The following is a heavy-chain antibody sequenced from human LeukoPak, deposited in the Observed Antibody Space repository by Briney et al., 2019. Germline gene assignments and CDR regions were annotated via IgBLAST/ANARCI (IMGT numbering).Heavy chain of an antibody. V-gene: IGHV1-69*04. J-gene: IGHJ5*02. D-gene: IGHD3-16*02. CDR1: GGTFSSYA. CDR3: ARGFRGGYPQASFDP. CDR2: IIPILGIA. Sequence: SVKVSCKASGGTFSSYAISWVRQAPGQGLEWMGRIIPILGIANYAQKFQGRVTITADKSTSTAYMELSSLRSEDTAVYYCARGFRGGYPQASFDPWGQGTLVTVSS.